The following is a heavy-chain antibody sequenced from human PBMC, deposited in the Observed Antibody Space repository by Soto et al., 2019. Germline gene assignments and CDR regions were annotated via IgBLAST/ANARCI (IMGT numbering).Heavy chain of an antibody. D-gene: IGHD5-18*01. CDR1: GFTVSSNY. V-gene: IGHV3-66*01. Sequence: EVQLVESGGGLAQPGGSLRLSCAVSGFTVSSNYMSWVRQAPGKGLEWVSIIYSGGSTYYADSVKGRFTISRDNSKNTLYLQMNSLRAEDTAVYYCAGIRPPLYWGQGTLVTVSS. J-gene: IGHJ4*02. CDR3: AGIRPPLY. CDR2: IYSGGST.